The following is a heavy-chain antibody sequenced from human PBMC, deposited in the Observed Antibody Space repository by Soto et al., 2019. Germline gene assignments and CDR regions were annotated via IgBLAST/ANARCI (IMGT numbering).Heavy chain of an antibody. D-gene: IGHD6-13*01. CDR3: ARDWYSSSWYWEWTFDY. J-gene: IGHJ4*02. Sequence: SQTLSLTCVISGDSVSSNSAAWNWIRQSPSRGLEWLGRTYYRSKWYNDYAVSVKSRITINPDTSKNQFSLQLNSVTPEDTAVYYCARDWYSSSWYWEWTFDYWGQGTLVTVSS. CDR1: GDSVSSNSAA. CDR2: TYYRSKWYN. V-gene: IGHV6-1*01.